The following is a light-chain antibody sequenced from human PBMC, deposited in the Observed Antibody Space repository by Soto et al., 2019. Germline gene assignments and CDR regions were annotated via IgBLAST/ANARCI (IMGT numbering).Light chain of an antibody. CDR1: QSVNSN. CDR2: GAS. V-gene: IGKV3-15*01. Sequence: EIVMTQSPATLSVSPGERATLSCRASQSVNSNLAWYQQKPGHSPRLLIYGASTRVTVIPARFSGSGSGTEFTLTISSLQSEDFAIYYCQQHNSWPPVFGQGTKLEIK. J-gene: IGKJ2*01. CDR3: QQHNSWPPV.